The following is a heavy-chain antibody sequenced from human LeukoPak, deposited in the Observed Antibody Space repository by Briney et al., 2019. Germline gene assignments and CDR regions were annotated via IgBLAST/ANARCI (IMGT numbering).Heavy chain of an antibody. CDR3: ARGRYYSSGWYEADYYYYYMDV. D-gene: IGHD6-19*01. J-gene: IGHJ6*03. CDR2: ISSSSSYI. CDR1: GFTFSSYS. Sequence: PGGSLRLSCTASGFTFSSYSMNWVRQAPGKGLEWVSSISSSSSYIYYADSVKGRFTISRDNAKNSLYLQMNSLRAEDTAVYYCARGRYYSSGWYEADYYYYYMDVWGKGTTVTVSS. V-gene: IGHV3-21*01.